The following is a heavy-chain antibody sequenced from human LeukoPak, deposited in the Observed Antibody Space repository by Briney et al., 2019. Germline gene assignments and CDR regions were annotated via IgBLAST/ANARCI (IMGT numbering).Heavy chain of an antibody. CDR3: AYLWFGELAGADDAFDI. Sequence: GGSLRLSCAASGFTFSDYYMSWIRQAPGKGLEWVSYISSSGSTIYYADSMKGRFTISRDNAKNSLYLQMNSLRAEDTAVYYCAYLWFGELAGADDAFDIWGQGTLITVSS. D-gene: IGHD3-10*01. CDR1: GFTFSDYY. V-gene: IGHV3-11*04. CDR2: ISSSGSTI. J-gene: IGHJ3*02.